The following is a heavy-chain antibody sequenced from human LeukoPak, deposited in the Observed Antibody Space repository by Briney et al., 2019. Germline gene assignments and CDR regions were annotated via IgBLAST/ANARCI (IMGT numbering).Heavy chain of an antibody. CDR2: ISDSGGST. D-gene: IGHD2-2*03. CDR3: AKGGYCSSTSCYWYFDY. V-gene: IGHV3-23*01. Sequence: GGSLRLSCAASGFTFSSYAMTWVCQAPGKGLEWVSGISDSGGSTYHADSVKGRFTISRDNSKSMLYLQMNSLRAEDTAVYYCAKGGYCSSTSCYWYFDYWGQGTLVTVSS. J-gene: IGHJ4*02. CDR1: GFTFSSYA.